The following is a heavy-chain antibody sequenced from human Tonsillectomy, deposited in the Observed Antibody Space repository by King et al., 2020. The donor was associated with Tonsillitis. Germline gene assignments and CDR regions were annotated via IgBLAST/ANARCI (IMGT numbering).Heavy chain of an antibody. CDR2: IYNSGST. J-gene: IGHJ3*02. V-gene: IGHV4-59*01. Sequence: VQLQESGPGLVKPSETLSLTCTVSGGSISTYYWSWIRQPPGKGLEWIAYIYNSGSTNYNPSLKSRVTISVLTSKNQFSLKLNSVTAADTAVYYCARDGGYSSGWYDRMDAFDIWGHGTMVTVSS. CDR1: GGSISTYY. CDR3: ARDGGYSSGWYDRMDAFDI. D-gene: IGHD6-19*01.